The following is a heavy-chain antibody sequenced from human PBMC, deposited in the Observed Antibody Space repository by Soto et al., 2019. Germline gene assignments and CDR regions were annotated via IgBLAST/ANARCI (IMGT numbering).Heavy chain of an antibody. V-gene: IGHV1-3*01. D-gene: IGHD3-3*01. J-gene: IGHJ4*02. CDR3: ARSNTGVDYDFWCGYTYYFDY. CDR2: INAGNGNT. CDR1: GYTFTSYA. Sequence: ASVKVSCKASGYTFTSYAMHWVRQAPGQRLEWKGWINAGNGNTKYSQKFQGRVTITRDTSASTAYMELSSLRSEDTAVYYCARSNTGVDYDFWCGYTYYFDYWGQGTLVTVSS.